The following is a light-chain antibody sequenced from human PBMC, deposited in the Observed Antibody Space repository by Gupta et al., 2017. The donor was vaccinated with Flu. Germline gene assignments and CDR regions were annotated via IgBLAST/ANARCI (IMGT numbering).Light chain of an antibody. CDR2: QDV. Sequence: TCSGDDLGNKYVCWYKQKTGQSPVLVVYQDVKRPSGISERFSGSNSGDTATLTISGTQAMDEAEYYCQAWDGITVVFGGGTKVTVL. V-gene: IGLV3-1*01. CDR1: DLGNKY. J-gene: IGLJ2*01. CDR3: QAWDGITVV.